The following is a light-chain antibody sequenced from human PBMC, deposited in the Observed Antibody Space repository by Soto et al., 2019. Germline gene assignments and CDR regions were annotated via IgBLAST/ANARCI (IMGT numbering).Light chain of an antibody. CDR2: AAS. V-gene: IGKV1-27*01. CDR3: QQYNSAPWT. CDR1: QGISNY. Sequence: DIQMTQSPSSLSTSLGDRVTLTCRASQGISNYLAWYQQKPGKVPKLLIYAASTLQSAVPSRFSGSGSGTDFTLTISSLQPEDVAIYYCQQYNSAPWTFGQGTKVEIK. J-gene: IGKJ1*01.